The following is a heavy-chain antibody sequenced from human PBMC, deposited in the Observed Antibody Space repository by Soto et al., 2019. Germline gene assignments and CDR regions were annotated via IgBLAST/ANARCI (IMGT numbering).Heavy chain of an antibody. CDR3: ATNGVVPAAMRRTRLNGFDP. D-gene: IGHD2-2*01. Sequence: EVQLLESGGGLVQPGGSLRLSCAASGFTFSSYAMSWVRQAPGKGLEWVSAISGSGGSTYYADSVKGRFTISRDKSKNTLYLQMNSLRAEDTAVYYCATNGVVPAAMRRTRLNGFDPWGQGTLVTVSS. J-gene: IGHJ5*02. CDR1: GFTFSSYA. CDR2: ISGSGGST. V-gene: IGHV3-23*01.